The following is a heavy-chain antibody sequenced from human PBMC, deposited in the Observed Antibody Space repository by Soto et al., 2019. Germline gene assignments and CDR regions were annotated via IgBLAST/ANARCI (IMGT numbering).Heavy chain of an antibody. CDR3: ATESGYNWNYVGAFDI. D-gene: IGHD1-7*01. CDR1: GYTFTSYG. Sequence: QVPLVQSGAEVKKPGASVKVSCKASGYTFTSYGISWVRQAPGQGLEWMGWISAYNGNTNYAQKLQGRVTMTTDTSTSTAYMELRSLRSDDTAVYYCATESGYNWNYVGAFDIWGQGTMVTVSS. J-gene: IGHJ3*02. V-gene: IGHV1-18*01. CDR2: ISAYNGNT.